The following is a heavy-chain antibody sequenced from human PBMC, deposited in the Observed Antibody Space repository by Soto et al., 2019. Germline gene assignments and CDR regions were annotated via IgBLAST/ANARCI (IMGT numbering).Heavy chain of an antibody. D-gene: IGHD3-16*02. CDR3: ARVVYDYVWGSYRYNWFDP. Sequence: GASVKVSCKASGYTFTSYGISWVRQAPGQGLEWMGWISAYNGNTNYAQKLQGRVTMTTDTSTSTAYTELRSLRSDDTAVYYCARVVYDYVWGSYRYNWFDPWGQGTLVTVSS. CDR1: GYTFTSYG. V-gene: IGHV1-18*04. CDR2: ISAYNGNT. J-gene: IGHJ5*02.